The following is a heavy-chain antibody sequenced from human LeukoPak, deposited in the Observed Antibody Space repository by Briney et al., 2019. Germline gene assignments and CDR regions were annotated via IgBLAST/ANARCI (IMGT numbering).Heavy chain of an antibody. CDR3: ARDGYYDSSGSLNPRDY. D-gene: IGHD3-22*01. Sequence: SVKVSCKASGGTFNSYAISWVRQAPGQGLEWMGGIIPIFGTANYAQKFQGRVTITTDESTSTAYMELSSLRSEDTAVYYCARDGYYDSSGSLNPRDYWGQGTLVTVSS. J-gene: IGHJ4*02. CDR2: IIPIFGTA. CDR1: GGTFNSYA. V-gene: IGHV1-69*05.